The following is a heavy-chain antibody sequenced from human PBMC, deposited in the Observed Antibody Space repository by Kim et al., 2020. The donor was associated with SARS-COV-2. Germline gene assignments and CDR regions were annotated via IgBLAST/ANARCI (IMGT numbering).Heavy chain of an antibody. D-gene: IGHD3-10*01. J-gene: IGHJ5*02. CDR3: ARDYGSGGDNWFDP. V-gene: IGHV6-1*01. Sequence: GSVTSRITINPDTSKHQFSLQLNSVTPEDTAVYYCARDYGSGGDNWFDPWGQGTLVTVSS.